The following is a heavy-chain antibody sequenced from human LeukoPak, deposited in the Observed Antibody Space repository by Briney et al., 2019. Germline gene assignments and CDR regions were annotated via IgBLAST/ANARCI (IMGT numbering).Heavy chain of an antibody. CDR1: GYSIRSGYY. Sequence: SETLSLTCSVSGYSIRSGYYWGWIRQPPGKGLEWIGSIYYSGSTYYNPSLKSRVTISVDTSKNQFSLKLSSVTAADTAVYYCARRFWSGSNWFDPWGQGTLVTVSS. D-gene: IGHD3-3*01. CDR3: ARRFWSGSNWFDP. V-gene: IGHV4-38-2*02. CDR2: IYYSGST. J-gene: IGHJ5*02.